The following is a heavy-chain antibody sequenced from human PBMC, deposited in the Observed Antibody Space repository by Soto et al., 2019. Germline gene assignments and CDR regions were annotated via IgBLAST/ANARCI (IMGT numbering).Heavy chain of an antibody. J-gene: IGHJ4*02. V-gene: IGHV1-18*01. D-gene: IGHD4-17*01. CDR1: GYTFTSYG. CDR2: ITASKGDT. Sequence: QVQLVQSGTEVKKPGASVKVSCKASGYTFTSYGITWVRQAPGQGLEWMGWITASKGDTDYAQKFQGRVTVTTDTSTSTAYMELRSLRSDDTAVYYCARVSGGGYGDYEFGCWGQGTLVTVSS. CDR3: ARVSGGGYGDYEFGC.